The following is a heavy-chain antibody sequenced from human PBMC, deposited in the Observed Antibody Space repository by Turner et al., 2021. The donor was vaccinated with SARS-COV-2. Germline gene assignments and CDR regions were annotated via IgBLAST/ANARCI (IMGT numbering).Heavy chain of an antibody. CDR1: GFTFDDYA. J-gene: IGHJ4*02. V-gene: IGHV3-9*01. D-gene: IGHD1-20*01. CDR2: ISWKSGSI. CDR3: AKDRWYNWNYFDY. Sequence: EVQLVESGGGLVQPGRSLRLSCAASGFTFDDYAMHWVRQAPGKGLEWVSGISWKSGSIGYADSVKGRFTISRDNAKNSLYLQMNSLRAEDTALYYCAKDRWYNWNYFDYWGQGTLVTVSS.